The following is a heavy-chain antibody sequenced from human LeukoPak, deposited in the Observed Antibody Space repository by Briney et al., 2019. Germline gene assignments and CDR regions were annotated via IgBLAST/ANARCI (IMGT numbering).Heavy chain of an antibody. D-gene: IGHD1-7*01. Sequence: SESLSLTCTVSGGSISSSSYYWGWIRQPPGKGLEWIGYIYYTGSTNYNPSLSNRVTISVDTSKNQFSLRLSSVAAADTAVYYCARDRTGTNWFDPWGQGTLVTLSA. CDR1: GGSISSSSYY. CDR2: IYYTGST. CDR3: ARDRTGTNWFDP. J-gene: IGHJ5*01. V-gene: IGHV4-61*01.